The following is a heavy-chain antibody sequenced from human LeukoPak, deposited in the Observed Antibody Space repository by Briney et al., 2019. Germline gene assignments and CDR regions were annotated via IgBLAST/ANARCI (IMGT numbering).Heavy chain of an antibody. CDR1: GGSISSSIYY. D-gene: IGHD5-18*01. J-gene: IGHJ4*02. Sequence: SETLSLTCTVSGGSISSSIYYWGWIRQPPGKGLEWIGSIYYSGSTYYNPSLKSRVTISVDTSKNQFSLKLSSVTAADTAVYYCARHEGGYSYGSLGYWGQGTLVTVSS. CDR2: IYYSGST. CDR3: ARHEGGYSYGSLGY. V-gene: IGHV4-39*01.